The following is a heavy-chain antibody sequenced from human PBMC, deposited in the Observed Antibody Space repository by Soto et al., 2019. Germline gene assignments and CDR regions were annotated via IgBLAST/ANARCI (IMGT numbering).Heavy chain of an antibody. CDR1: GFTLSSYG. V-gene: IGHV3-30*18. CDR2: ISLDGSKE. D-gene: IGHD6-19*01. CDR3: EKDRAVAVISVAFDI. Sequence: GGSLRLSCAASGFTLSSYGMHWVRQAPGKGLEWVALISLDGSKEYYADSVKGRFPISRDNSKNTLYLQMNSLRGEDTAVYYFEKDRAVAVISVAFDIWGQRTMVTVSS. J-gene: IGHJ3*02.